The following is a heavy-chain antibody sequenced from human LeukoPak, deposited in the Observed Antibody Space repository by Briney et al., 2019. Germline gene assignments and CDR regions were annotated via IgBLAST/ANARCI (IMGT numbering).Heavy chain of an antibody. Sequence: GGSLRLSCAASGFTFSSYGMHWVRQAPGKGLEWVAFIRYDGSNKYYTDSVKGRFTISRDNSKNTLYLQMNSLRAEDTAVYYCAKDKWVTMVRDAEYYFDYWGQGTPVTVSS. J-gene: IGHJ4*02. CDR3: AKDKWVTMVRDAEYYFDY. D-gene: IGHD3-10*01. CDR2: IRYDGSNK. CDR1: GFTFSSYG. V-gene: IGHV3-30*02.